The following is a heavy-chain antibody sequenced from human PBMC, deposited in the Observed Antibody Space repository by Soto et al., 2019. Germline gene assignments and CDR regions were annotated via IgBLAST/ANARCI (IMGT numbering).Heavy chain of an antibody. Sequence: EVQLVQSGAEVKKPGESLRISCKGSGYSFTSYLISWVRQMPGKGLEWMGRIDPSDSYTNYSPSFQGHVTISVDKSISTAYLQWSSLKASDTAMYYCARLTGFGDFVNYYYYYGMDVWGQGTTVTVSS. V-gene: IGHV5-10-1*01. D-gene: IGHD3-10*01. CDR3: ARLTGFGDFVNYYYYYGMDV. J-gene: IGHJ6*02. CDR2: IDPSDSYT. CDR1: GYSFTSYL.